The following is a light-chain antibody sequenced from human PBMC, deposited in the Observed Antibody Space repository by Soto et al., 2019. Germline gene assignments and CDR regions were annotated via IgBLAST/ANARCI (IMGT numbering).Light chain of an antibody. CDR3: QQYNYYPYT. V-gene: IGKV1-5*01. Sequence: DIQMTQSPSTLSASVGDRVTITCRASQSINSWLAWYQQKPGKAPNLLISDASSLESGVPSRFSGSGSGTEFTLTISGLQPGDFATYYCQQYNYYPYTFGQGTKLEIK. J-gene: IGKJ2*01. CDR2: DAS. CDR1: QSINSW.